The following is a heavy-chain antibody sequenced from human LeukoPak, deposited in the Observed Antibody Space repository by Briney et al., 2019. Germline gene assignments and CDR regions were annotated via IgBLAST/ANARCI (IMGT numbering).Heavy chain of an antibody. V-gene: IGHV1-69*05. CDR2: IIPIFGTA. D-gene: IGHD3-22*01. Sequence: ASVKVSCKASGYTFTTHGISWVRQAPGQGLEWMGGIIPIFGTANYAQKPQGRVTITTDESTSTAYMELSSLRSEDTAVYYCANCDDSSGYYAPFDPWGQGTLVTVSS. CDR1: GYTFTTHG. J-gene: IGHJ5*02. CDR3: ANCDDSSGYYAPFDP.